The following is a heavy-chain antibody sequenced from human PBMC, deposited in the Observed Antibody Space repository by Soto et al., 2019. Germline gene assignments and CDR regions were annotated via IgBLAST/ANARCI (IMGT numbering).Heavy chain of an antibody. J-gene: IGHJ4*02. CDR1: CASFSSADHY. CDR3: ARVAAGASRSFDY. CDR2: IYYSGTS. V-gene: IGHV4-30-4*01. D-gene: IGHD6-13*01. Sequence: LSLTCTVSCASFSSADHYWSWIRRPPGKGLEWIGYIYYSGTSLSNPSLESRVTMSVDTSTNHFFLKLNSVTAADTAVYYCARVAAGASRSFDYWGQGTLVTVSS.